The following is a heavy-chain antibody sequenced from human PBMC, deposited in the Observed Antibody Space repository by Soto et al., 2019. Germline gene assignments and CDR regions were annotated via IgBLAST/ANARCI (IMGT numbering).Heavy chain of an antibody. CDR2: ISSDGDNK. V-gene: IGHV3-30*18. D-gene: IGHD1-7*01. CDR1: GFTFRSYG. CDR3: AKMVKTTYYYYGMDV. J-gene: IGHJ6*02. Sequence: QVQLVESGGGVVQPGRSLRLSCVASGFTFRSYGMHWVRQAPGKGLEWVTLISSDGDNKYYADSVKGRFTIYRDDSKNTLYLQMHSLRPEDTAVYYCAKMVKTTYYYYGMDVWGQGTTVTVSS.